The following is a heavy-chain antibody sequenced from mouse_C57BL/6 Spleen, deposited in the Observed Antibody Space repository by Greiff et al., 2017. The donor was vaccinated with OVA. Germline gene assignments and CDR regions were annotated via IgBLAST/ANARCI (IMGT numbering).Heavy chain of an antibody. Sequence: VKLQQPGAELVMPGASVKLSCKASGYTFTSYWMHWVKQRPGQGLEWIGEIDPSDSYTNYNQKFKGKSTLTVDKSSSTAYMQLSSLTSEDSAVYCCARGAAQATGFAYWGQGTLVTVSA. D-gene: IGHD3-2*02. J-gene: IGHJ3*01. CDR1: GYTFTSYW. CDR2: IDPSDSYT. V-gene: IGHV1-69*01. CDR3: ARGAAQATGFAY.